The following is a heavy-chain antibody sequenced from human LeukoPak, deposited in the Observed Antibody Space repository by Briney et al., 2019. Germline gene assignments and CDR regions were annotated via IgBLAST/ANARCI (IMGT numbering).Heavy chain of an antibody. V-gene: IGHV3-23*01. CDR3: AKALGPRRVPAAMDV. CDR2: ISGSGGST. J-gene: IGHJ6*04. D-gene: IGHD2-2*01. CDR1: GGSFSGYY. Sequence: ETLSLTCAVYGGSFSGYYWSWVRQAPGKGLEWVSAISGSGGSTYYADSVKGRFTISRDNSKNTLYLQMNSLRAEDTAVYYCAKALGPRRVPAAMDVWGKGTTVTVSS.